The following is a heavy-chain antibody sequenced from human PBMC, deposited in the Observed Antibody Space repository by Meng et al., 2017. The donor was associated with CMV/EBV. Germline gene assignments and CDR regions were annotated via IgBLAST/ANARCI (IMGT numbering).Heavy chain of an antibody. D-gene: IGHD4-11*01. CDR2: ISSSGSTI. J-gene: IGHJ6*02. Sequence: GECLKISCAASGFTFSDYYMSWIRQAPGKGLEWVSYISSSGSTIYYADSVKGRFTISRDNAKNSLYLQMNSLRAEDTAVYYCARGSRTVTYYYYGMDVWGQGTTVTVSS. CDR3: ARGSRTVTYYYYGMDV. V-gene: IGHV3-11*01. CDR1: GFTFSDYY.